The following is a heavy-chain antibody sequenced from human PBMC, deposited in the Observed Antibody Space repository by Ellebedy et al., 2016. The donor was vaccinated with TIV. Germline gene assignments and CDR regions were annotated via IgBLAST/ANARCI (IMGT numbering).Heavy chain of an antibody. Sequence: SETLSLXXTVSGDSISSGNHYWTWIRQPAGKGLEWIGRIYASGSTNYNPSLKSRVTLSVDTSRNQFSLRLNSVTAADTAVYYCANRFCSSSRCSAYHKDVWGKGTTVIVSS. CDR1: GDSISSGNHY. D-gene: IGHD2-15*01. V-gene: IGHV4-61*02. J-gene: IGHJ6*03. CDR3: ANRFCSSSRCSAYHKDV. CDR2: IYASGST.